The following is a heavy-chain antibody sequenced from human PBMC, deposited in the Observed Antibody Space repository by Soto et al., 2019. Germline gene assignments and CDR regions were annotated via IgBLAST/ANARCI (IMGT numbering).Heavy chain of an antibody. Sequence: GESLKISCKGSGYSFTSYWIGWVRQMPGKGLEWMGIIYPGDSDTRYSPSFQGQVTISADKSISTAYLQWSSLKASDTAMHYCARLRFTGYSSSWYEYYYMDVWGKGTTVTVSS. J-gene: IGHJ6*03. CDR1: GYSFTSYW. CDR2: IYPGDSDT. D-gene: IGHD6-13*01. CDR3: ARLRFTGYSSSWYEYYYMDV. V-gene: IGHV5-51*01.